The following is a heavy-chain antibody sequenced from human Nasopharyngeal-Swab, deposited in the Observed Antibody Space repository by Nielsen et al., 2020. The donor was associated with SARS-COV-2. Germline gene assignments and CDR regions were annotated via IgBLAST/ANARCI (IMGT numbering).Heavy chain of an antibody. J-gene: IGHJ3*02. CDR2: INHSGST. V-gene: IGHV4-34*01. Sequence: SETLSLTCAVFGGSFSGSYWSWIRQPPGRGLEWLGEINHSGSTMYIPSLKSRVTISVDTSKNQFSLNLTSVTAADTAMYYCATGPALVIRKTLSSGFDIWGQGTMVTVSS. D-gene: IGHD3-10*01. CDR3: ATGPALVIRKTLSSGFDI. CDR1: GGSFSGSY.